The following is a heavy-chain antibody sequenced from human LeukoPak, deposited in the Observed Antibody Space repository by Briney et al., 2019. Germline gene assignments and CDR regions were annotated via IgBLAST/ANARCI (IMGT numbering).Heavy chain of an antibody. V-gene: IGHV1-2*02. CDR2: INPNSGGT. CDR1: GYTFTGYY. J-gene: IGHJ6*02. CDR3: AREDGGIAAAGTFLYYYGMDV. D-gene: IGHD6-13*01. Sequence: ASVKVSCKASGYTFTGYYMHWGRQAPGQGLERMGWINPNSGGTNYAQKFQGRGTMTRDTSISTAYMELSRLRSDDTAVYYCAREDGGIAAAGTFLYYYGMDVWGQGTTVTVSS.